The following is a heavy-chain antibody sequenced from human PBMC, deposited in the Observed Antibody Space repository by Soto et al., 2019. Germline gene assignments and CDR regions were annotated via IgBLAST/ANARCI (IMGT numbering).Heavy chain of an antibody. D-gene: IGHD2-15*01. CDR2: INPNSGGT. J-gene: IGHJ6*02. CDR3: ARELLYCSGGSCYPNSYYYYGMDV. V-gene: IGHV1-2*04. Sequence: ASVKVSCKASGYTFTGYYMHWVRQAPGQGLEWMGWINPNSGGTNYAQKFQGWVTMTRDTSISTAYMELSRLRSDDTAVYYCARELLYCSGGSCYPNSYYYYGMDVWGQGTTVTVSS. CDR1: GYTFTGYY.